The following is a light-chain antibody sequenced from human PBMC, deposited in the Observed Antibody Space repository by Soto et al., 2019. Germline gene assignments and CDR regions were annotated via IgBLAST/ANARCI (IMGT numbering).Light chain of an antibody. CDR1: QSVLYSSNNKNY. V-gene: IGKV4-1*01. J-gene: IGKJ2*01. CDR2: WAS. CDR3: QQYYGSPYT. Sequence: DIVMTQSPDSLAVSLGERATINCKSSQSVLYSSNNKNYLAWYQQKPGQPPKLLIYWASTRESGVPDRFSGSGSGTDFTLTISSLQAEDVAVYYCQQYYGSPYTFGQGTNLEI.